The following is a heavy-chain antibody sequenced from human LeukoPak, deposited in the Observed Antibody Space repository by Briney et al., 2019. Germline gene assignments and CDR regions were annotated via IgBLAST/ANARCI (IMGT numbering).Heavy chain of an antibody. CDR3: VRAPMVRGVITHFDS. Sequence: GGSLRLSCAASGFTFSTSSMSWVRQAPGKGLEFISYISSSSSTIYYADSMKGRFTISRDNAKNSLYLQMNSLRAEDTAMYYRVRAPMVRGVITHFDSWGQGTLVTVSS. V-gene: IGHV3-48*01. D-gene: IGHD3-10*01. CDR2: ISSSSSTI. CDR1: GFTFSTSS. J-gene: IGHJ4*02.